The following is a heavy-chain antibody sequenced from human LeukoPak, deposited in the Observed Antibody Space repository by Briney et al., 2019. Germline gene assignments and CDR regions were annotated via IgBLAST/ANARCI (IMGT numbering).Heavy chain of an antibody. CDR1: GYTFTGSY. CDR3: ARDWAWEEVWFQH. J-gene: IGHJ1*01. Sequence: ASLKVSCKASGYTFTGSYMHWVRQAPGQGLEWMGWINPNNGGTNYAQKFQGRVTMTRDTSISTAYMELSRLRSDDTAVYYCARDWAWEEVWFQHWGQGTQVIVS. CDR2: INPNNGGT. V-gene: IGHV1-2*02. D-gene: IGHD1-26*01.